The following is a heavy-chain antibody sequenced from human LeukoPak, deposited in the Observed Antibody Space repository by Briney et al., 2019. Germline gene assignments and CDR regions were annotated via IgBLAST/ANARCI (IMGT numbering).Heavy chain of an antibody. CDR2: IYTSGST. D-gene: IGHD2-15*01. CDR1: AYSISSGYY. V-gene: IGHV4-4*07. J-gene: IGHJ6*03. CDR3: ARNDIVVVVAATQVYYYHYMDV. Sequence: SETLSLTCTVSAYSISSGYYWSWIRQPAGKGLEWIRRIYTSGSTNYNPSLKSRVTMSVDTSKNQFSLKLSSVTAADTAVYYCARNDIVVVVAATQVYYYHYMDVWGKGTTVTISS.